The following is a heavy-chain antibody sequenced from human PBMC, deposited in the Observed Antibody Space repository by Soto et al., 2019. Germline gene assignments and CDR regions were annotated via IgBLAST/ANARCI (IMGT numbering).Heavy chain of an antibody. J-gene: IGHJ1*01. D-gene: IGHD3-16*02. CDR1: GFTISSYA. CDR2: ISSSGYTI. Sequence: GGSLRLSCTASGFTISSYAMIWVRQAPGKGLEWVSYISSSGYTIHYADSVNGRFTISRDNAKNSLSLQMNSLRAEDTAVYYCARASQSFIEYFQHWGQGTLVTVSS. CDR3: ARASQSFIEYFQH. V-gene: IGHV3-48*03.